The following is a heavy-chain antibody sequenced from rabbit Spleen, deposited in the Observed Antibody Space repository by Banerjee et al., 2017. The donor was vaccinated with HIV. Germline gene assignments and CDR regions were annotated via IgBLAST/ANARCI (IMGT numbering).Heavy chain of an antibody. Sequence: QEQVKETGGGLVQPGGSLTLSCKASGFDVSSDYMTWVRQAPGKGLEWIGCIDTGSSGFTYYASWAKGRFTISKTSSTTVTLQMTRLTAADTATYFCARDTSSSFSSYGMDLWGPGTLVTVS. CDR1: GFDVSSDYM. CDR2: IDTGSSGFT. CDR3: ARDTSSSFSSYGMDL. V-gene: IGHV1S45*01. D-gene: IGHD1-1*01. J-gene: IGHJ6*01.